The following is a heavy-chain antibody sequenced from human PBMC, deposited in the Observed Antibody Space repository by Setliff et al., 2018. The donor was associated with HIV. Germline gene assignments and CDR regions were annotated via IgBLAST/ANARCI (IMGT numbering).Heavy chain of an antibody. D-gene: IGHD1-26*01. CDR1: GFTFSGYA. Sequence: PGGSLRLSCAASGFTFSGYAMNWVRQAPGKGLEWISAIPPDGHHVYYADSMKGRFSISRDNSKNTASLQMNNLRPDDTAVYFCAKDQGILGPLGPYFDYWGRGTLVTVSS. V-gene: IGHV3-30*18. CDR2: IPPDGHHV. CDR3: AKDQGILGPLGPYFDY. J-gene: IGHJ4*02.